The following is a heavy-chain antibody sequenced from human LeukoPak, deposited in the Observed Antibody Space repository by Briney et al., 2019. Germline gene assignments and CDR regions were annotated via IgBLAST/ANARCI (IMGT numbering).Heavy chain of an antibody. Sequence: PSETLSLTCTVSGGSISSYYWSWIRQPPGKGLEWIGYIYYSGSTNYNPSLKSRVTISVDTSKNQFSLKLSSVTAADTAVYYCARASPTTVVTPASLDYWGQGTLVTVSS. V-gene: IGHV4-59*01. CDR3: ARASPTTVVTPASLDY. CDR1: GGSISSYY. D-gene: IGHD4-23*01. J-gene: IGHJ4*02. CDR2: IYYSGST.